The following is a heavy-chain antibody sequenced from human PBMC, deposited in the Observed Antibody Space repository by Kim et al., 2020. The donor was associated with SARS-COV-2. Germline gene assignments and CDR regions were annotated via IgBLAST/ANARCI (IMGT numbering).Heavy chain of an antibody. J-gene: IGHJ6*02. Sequence: GGSLRLSCAASGFTFGSYWMSWVRQAPGKGLEWVANIKQDGSEKYYVDSVKGRFTISRDNAKNSLYLQMNSLRAEDTAVYYCAREAGYCSGGSCSYGLDVWGQGTTVTVSS. D-gene: IGHD2-15*01. V-gene: IGHV3-7*01. CDR3: AREAGYCSGGSCSYGLDV. CDR2: IKQDGSEK. CDR1: GFTFGSYW.